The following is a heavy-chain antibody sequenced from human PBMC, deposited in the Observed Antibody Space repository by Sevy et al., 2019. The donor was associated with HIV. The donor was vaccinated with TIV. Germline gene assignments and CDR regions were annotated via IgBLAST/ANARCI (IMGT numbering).Heavy chain of an antibody. Sequence: ASVKVSCKASGGTFSTFLISWVRQAPGQGLEWMGGIRPIFGTVDYAQKFQARVTFTADESTRTAYMELSSLRPDDTAVYYCATRGDCGGDCSSYYFDYWGQGSLVTVSS. V-gene: IGHV1-69*13. CDR3: ATRGDCGGDCSSYYFDY. CDR1: GGTFSTFL. CDR2: IRPIFGTV. J-gene: IGHJ4*02. D-gene: IGHD2-21*02.